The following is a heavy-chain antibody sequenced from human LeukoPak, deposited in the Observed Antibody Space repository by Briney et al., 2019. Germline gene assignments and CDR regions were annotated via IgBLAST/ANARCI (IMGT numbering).Heavy chain of an antibody. Sequence: SETLSLTCAVYGGSFSGYYWSWIRQPPGKGLEWIGEINHSGSTNYNPSLKSRVTISVDTSKNQFSLKLSSVTAADTAVYYCARAPFYGSNSRGAFDIWGQGTMVAVSS. CDR3: ARAPFYGSNSRGAFDI. V-gene: IGHV4-34*01. D-gene: IGHD4-23*01. J-gene: IGHJ3*02. CDR2: INHSGST. CDR1: GGSFSGYY.